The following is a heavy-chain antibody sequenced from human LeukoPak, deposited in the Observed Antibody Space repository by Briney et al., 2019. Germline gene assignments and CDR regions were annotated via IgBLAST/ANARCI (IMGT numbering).Heavy chain of an antibody. Sequence: GGSLRLSCTASGFTFGDYAMSWFRQAPGKRLEWVGFIRSKAYGGTTEYAASVKGRFAISRDDSKSIAHLQMNSLKTEDTAVYYCTRDLRRSGYSDYWGQGTLVTVSS. V-gene: IGHV3-49*03. CDR3: TRDLRRSGYSDY. CDR1: GFTFGDYA. CDR2: IRSKAYGGTT. D-gene: IGHD3-22*01. J-gene: IGHJ4*02.